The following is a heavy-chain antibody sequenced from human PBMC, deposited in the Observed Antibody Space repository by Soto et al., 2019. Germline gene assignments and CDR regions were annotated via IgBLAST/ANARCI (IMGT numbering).Heavy chain of an antibody. CDR3: ATSYGSGYRAFDY. Sequence: QGQLVQSGAELKKPGSSVKVSCKASGDTFSFYTINWVRQAPGLGLEWMGRVNPILSMSNYAQKFQGRVTMTADKSTSTAYMELRSLRSEDTAFYYCATSYGSGYRAFDYWGQGALVTVSS. D-gene: IGHD3-10*01. CDR2: VNPILSMS. J-gene: IGHJ4*02. CDR1: GDTFSFYT. V-gene: IGHV1-69*02.